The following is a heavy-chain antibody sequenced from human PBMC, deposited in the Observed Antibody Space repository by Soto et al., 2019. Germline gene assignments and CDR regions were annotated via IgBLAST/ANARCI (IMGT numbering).Heavy chain of an antibody. D-gene: IGHD3-16*01. CDR1: GGSFTTLA. CDR2: IIPLFGTP. CDR3: AAGIGITFGGVTREFDY. Sequence: SVKVSCKVSGGSFTTLAFSWVRQAPGQGLEWMGRIIPLFGTPNYAQRFQGRVAIFADESTNTTYMELSSLTSEDPAVYYCAAGIGITFGGVTREFDYWGQGTLVTVSS. J-gene: IGHJ4*02. V-gene: IGHV1-69*13.